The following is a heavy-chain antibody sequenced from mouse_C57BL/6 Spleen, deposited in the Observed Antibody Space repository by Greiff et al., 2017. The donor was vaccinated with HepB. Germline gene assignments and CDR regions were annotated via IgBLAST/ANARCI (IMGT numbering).Heavy chain of an antibody. V-gene: IGHV3-8*01. J-gene: IGHJ1*03. CDR2: ISYSGST. CDR1: GYSITSDY. CDR3: ARSHYYGSSYRYFDV. D-gene: IGHD1-1*01. Sequence: EVQLVESGPGLAKPSQTLSLTCSVTGYSITSDYWNWIRKFPGNKLEYMGYISYSGSTYYNPSLKSRISITRDTSKNQYYLQLNSVTTEDTATYYCARSHYYGSSYRYFDVWGTGTTVTVSS.